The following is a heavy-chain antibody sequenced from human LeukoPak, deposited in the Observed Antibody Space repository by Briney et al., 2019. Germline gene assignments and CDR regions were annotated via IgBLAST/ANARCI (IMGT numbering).Heavy chain of an antibody. Sequence: RXAPGXXLEWVSSISSSSSYIYYADSVKGRFTISRDNAKNSLYLQMNSLRAEDTAVYYCARESLAAAGMDYWGQGTLVTVSS. V-gene: IGHV3-21*01. CDR2: ISSSSSYI. D-gene: IGHD6-13*01. J-gene: IGHJ4*02. CDR3: ARESLAAAGMDY.